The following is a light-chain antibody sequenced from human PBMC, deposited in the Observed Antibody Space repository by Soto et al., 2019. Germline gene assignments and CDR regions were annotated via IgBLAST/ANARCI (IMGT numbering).Light chain of an antibody. Sequence: ELVMTHSPATLSVSPGERATLSCRASQSVSSNLAWYQQKPGQAPRLLIYGASTRATGIPARFSGSGSGTEFTLTIGSLQSEDFAVYYCQQYNNWPPITFGQGTRLEIK. CDR2: GAS. V-gene: IGKV3-15*01. CDR3: QQYNNWPPIT. CDR1: QSVSSN. J-gene: IGKJ5*01.